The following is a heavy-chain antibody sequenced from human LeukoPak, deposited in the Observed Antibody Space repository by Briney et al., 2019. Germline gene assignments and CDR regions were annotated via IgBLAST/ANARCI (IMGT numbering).Heavy chain of an antibody. CDR3: ARLTVGADFFDY. J-gene: IGHJ4*02. V-gene: IGHV4-30-2*01. Sequence: SETLSLTCTVSGGSIGSGGYYWSWIRQPPGKGLEWIGYIYHSGSTYYNPSHKSRVTISVDRSKNQFSLKLSSVTAADTAVYYCARLTVGADFFDYWGQGTLVTVSS. D-gene: IGHD1-26*01. CDR2: IYHSGST. CDR1: GGSIGSGGYY.